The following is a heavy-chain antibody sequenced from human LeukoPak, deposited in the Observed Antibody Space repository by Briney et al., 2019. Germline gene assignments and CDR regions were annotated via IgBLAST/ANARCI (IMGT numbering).Heavy chain of an antibody. J-gene: IGHJ4*02. V-gene: IGHV4-4*02. CDR3: AREAAAARGRFDY. CDR1: GGSISSSNW. Sequence: SETLSLTCAVSGGSISSSNWWSWVRQPPGKGLEWLGEISHSGSTDYNPSLKSRVTMSVDKSKNQFSLKVTFVTVADTAVYYCAREAAAARGRFDYWGQGTLVTVSS. D-gene: IGHD6-13*01. CDR2: ISHSGST.